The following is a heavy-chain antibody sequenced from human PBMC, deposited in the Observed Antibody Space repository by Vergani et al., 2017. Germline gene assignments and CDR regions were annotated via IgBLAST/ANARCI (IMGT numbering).Heavy chain of an antibody. V-gene: IGHV4-59*12. Sequence: QVQLQESGPGLVKPSETLSLTCTVSGGSISSYYWSWIRQPPGKGLEWIGYIYYSGSTNYNPSLKSRVTISVDTSKNQFSLKLSSVTAADTAVYYCARGRTYYDILTGYFYYYYMDVWGKGTTVTVSS. D-gene: IGHD3-9*01. CDR1: GGSISSYY. CDR3: ARGRTYYDILTGYFYYYYMDV. J-gene: IGHJ6*03. CDR2: IYYSGST.